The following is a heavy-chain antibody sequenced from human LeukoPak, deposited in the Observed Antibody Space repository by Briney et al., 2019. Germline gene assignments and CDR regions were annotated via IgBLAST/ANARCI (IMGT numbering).Heavy chain of an antibody. J-gene: IGHJ4*02. CDR3: ARHIGYSAWDPDY. CDR2: IYPYDSDT. D-gene: IGHD5-12*01. CDR1: GYSFTSYW. V-gene: IGHV5-51*01. Sequence: GESLKISCKASGYSFTSYWIGWVRQMPGKGLEWMGIIYPYDSDTRYSPSFQGQVTISADKSISTAYLQWSNLKASDTAMYYCARHIGYSAWDPDYWGQGTLVTVSS.